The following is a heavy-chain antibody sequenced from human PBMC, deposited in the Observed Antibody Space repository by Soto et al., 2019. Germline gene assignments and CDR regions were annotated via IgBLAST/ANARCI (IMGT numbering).Heavy chain of an antibody. CDR1: GFTFSDYY. Sequence: QVQLVESGGGLVKPGGSLRLSCAASGFTFSDYYMSWIRQAPGKGLEWVSYISSSSSYTNYADSVKGRFTISRDNAKNPLYLQMNSVRAEDTAVYYCASFQYYYDSSGYHSGAFDIWGQGTMVTVSS. D-gene: IGHD3-22*01. V-gene: IGHV3-11*06. J-gene: IGHJ3*02. CDR3: ASFQYYYDSSGYHSGAFDI. CDR2: ISSSSSYT.